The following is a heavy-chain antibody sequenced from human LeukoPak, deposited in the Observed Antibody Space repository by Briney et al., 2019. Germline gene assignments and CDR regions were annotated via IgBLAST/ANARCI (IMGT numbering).Heavy chain of an antibody. J-gene: IGHJ6*02. D-gene: IGHD6-19*01. CDR1: GGSFSGYY. CDR2: INHSGST. V-gene: IGHV4-34*01. Sequence: PSETLSLTCAVYGGSFSGYYWSWIRQPPGKGLEWIGEINHSGSTNYNPSLKSRVTISVDTSKNQFSLKLSSVTAADTAVYYCARALYSSGWVNYYYYYGMDVWGQGTTVTVSS. CDR3: ARALYSSGWVNYYYYYGMDV.